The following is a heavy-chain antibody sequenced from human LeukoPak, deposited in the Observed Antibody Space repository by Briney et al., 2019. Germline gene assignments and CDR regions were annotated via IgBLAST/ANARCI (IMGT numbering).Heavy chain of an antibody. CDR3: ARRVETVLTTVANAFDI. CDR2: INHSGST. V-gene: IGHV4-34*01. Sequence: KASETLSLTCAVYGGSFSGYYWSWIRQPPGKGLEWIGEINHSGSTNYNPSLKSRVTISVDTSKNQFSLKLSSVTAADTAMYYCARRVETVLTTVANAFDIWGQGTMVTVSS. J-gene: IGHJ3*02. CDR1: GGSFSGYY. D-gene: IGHD4-23*01.